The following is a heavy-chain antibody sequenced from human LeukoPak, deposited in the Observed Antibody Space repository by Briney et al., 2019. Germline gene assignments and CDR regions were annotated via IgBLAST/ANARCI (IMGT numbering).Heavy chain of an antibody. J-gene: IGHJ4*02. CDR1: GGSINSYY. Sequence: SETLSLTCSVTGGSINSYYWSWIRQPPGKGLERIGYISHSGSTDSNPSLKSRVTISLDTSKNQFSLKLSSVTAADTAVYYCARERYCSSTSCYAGAAAVDYWGQGTLVTVSS. CDR2: ISHSGST. CDR3: ARERYCSSTSCYAGAAAVDY. D-gene: IGHD2-2*01. V-gene: IGHV4-59*12.